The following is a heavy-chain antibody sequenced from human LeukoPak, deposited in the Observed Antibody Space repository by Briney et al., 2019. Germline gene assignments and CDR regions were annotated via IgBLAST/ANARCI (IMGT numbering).Heavy chain of an antibody. D-gene: IGHD2-15*01. Sequence: PSETLSLTCTVSGGSISSSSYYWGWIRQPPGKGLEWIGSIYYRGSTYYNPSLKSRVTISVDTSKNQFSLKLSSVTAADTAVYYCARNGCSGGSCFDAFDIWGQGTMVTASS. CDR2: IYYRGST. J-gene: IGHJ3*02. CDR3: ARNGCSGGSCFDAFDI. CDR1: GGSISSSSYY. V-gene: IGHV4-39*01.